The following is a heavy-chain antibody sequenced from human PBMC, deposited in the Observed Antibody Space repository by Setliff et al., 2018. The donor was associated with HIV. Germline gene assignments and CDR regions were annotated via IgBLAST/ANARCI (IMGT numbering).Heavy chain of an antibody. J-gene: IGHJ4*02. CDR2: VYHTGST. Sequence: SLTCGVSGYSMSSGYYWGWIRQPPGKGLEWIGNVYHTGSTYYNPSLKSRVTIPVDTSKNQFSLKLSSATAADTAVYYCARARGPEGYFDSWGQGTLVTVSS. CDR3: ARARGPEGYFDS. V-gene: IGHV4-38-2*01. D-gene: IGHD3-10*01. CDR1: GYSMSSGYY.